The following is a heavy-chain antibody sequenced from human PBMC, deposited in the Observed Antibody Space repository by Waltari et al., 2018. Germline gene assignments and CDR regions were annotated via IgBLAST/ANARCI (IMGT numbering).Heavy chain of an antibody. Sequence: EVQLVESGGGLVQPGGSLRLSCAASGFTFSSYSMNWFRQDPGKGLEWVSYISSSSSTIYYADSVKGRFTISRDNAKNSLYLQMNSLRAEDTAVYYCARGSDFWSADNWFDPWGQGTLVTVSS. J-gene: IGHJ5*02. CDR1: GFTFSSYS. CDR3: ARGSDFWSADNWFDP. CDR2: ISSSSSTI. D-gene: IGHD3-3*01. V-gene: IGHV3-48*04.